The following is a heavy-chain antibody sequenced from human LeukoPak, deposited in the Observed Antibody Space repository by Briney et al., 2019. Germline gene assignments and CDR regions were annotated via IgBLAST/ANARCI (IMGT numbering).Heavy chain of an antibody. CDR2: INQDGSEK. D-gene: IGHD2-8*02. J-gene: IGHJ3*02. CDR1: GFTFSRHS. Sequence: GGSLRLSCAASGFTFSRHSMNWVRQAPGKGLEWVASINQDGSEKYYVDSVKGRFTVSRDNAKNSVYLQMNSLRTEDTAIYYCAGAWSRVDGFDIWGQGTMVTVSS. V-gene: IGHV3-7*01. CDR3: AGAWSRVDGFDI.